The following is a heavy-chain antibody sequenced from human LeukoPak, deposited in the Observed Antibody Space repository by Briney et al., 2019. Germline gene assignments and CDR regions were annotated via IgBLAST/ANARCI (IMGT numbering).Heavy chain of an antibody. CDR2: ISSSSSTI. CDR1: GFTFSSYS. J-gene: IGHJ4*02. Sequence: GGSLRLSCAASGFTFSSYSMNWVRQAPGKGLEWVSYISSSSSTIYYADSVEGRFTISRDNAKNSLYLQMNSLRAEDTAVYYCARGLYQNYWGQGTLVTVSS. D-gene: IGHD3-10*01. V-gene: IGHV3-48*01. CDR3: ARGLYQNY.